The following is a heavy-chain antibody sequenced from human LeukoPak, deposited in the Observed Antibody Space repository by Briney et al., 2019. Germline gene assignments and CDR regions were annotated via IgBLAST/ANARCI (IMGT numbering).Heavy chain of an antibody. V-gene: IGHV1-18*01. D-gene: IGHD3-10*01. CDR1: GYTFTSYG. CDR2: ISSNSDNT. J-gene: IGHJ3*02. Sequence: ASVNVSCKATGYTFTSYGISWVRQAPGQGLEWMGWISSNSDNTKYAQRLQGRVIMTTDTSTSTAYMELRSLKSDDTAVYYCARDVLSGGLDVFDIWGQGTMVTVSS. CDR3: ARDVLSGGLDVFDI.